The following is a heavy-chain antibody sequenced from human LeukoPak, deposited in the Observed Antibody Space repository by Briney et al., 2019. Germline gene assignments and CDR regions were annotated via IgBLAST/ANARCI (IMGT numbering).Heavy chain of an antibody. V-gene: IGHV3-15*01. CDR1: GFTFSNAW. D-gene: IGHD4-23*01. CDR3: TTDQVPAADNGGNSLDY. J-gene: IGHJ4*02. Sequence: KTGGSLRLSCAASGFTFSNAWMSWVRQAPGKGLEWVGRIKSKTDGGTTDYAAPVKGRFTISRDDSKNTLYLQMNSLKTEDTAVYYCTTDQVPAADNGGNSLDYWGQGTLVTVSS. CDR2: IKSKTDGGTT.